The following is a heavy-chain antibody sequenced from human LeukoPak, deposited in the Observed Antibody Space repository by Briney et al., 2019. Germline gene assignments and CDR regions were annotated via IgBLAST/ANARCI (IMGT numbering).Heavy chain of an antibody. CDR3: AKGKHIVVVTAQPANAFDI. D-gene: IGHD2-21*02. CDR2: ISGSGGST. CDR1: GFTFSSYA. J-gene: IGHJ3*02. Sequence: PGGSLRLSCAASGFTFSSYAMSWVRQAPGKGLEWVSAISGSGGSTYYADSVKGRFTISRDNSKNTLYLQMNSLRAEDTAVYYCAKGKHIVVVTAQPANAFDIWGQGTMVTVSS. V-gene: IGHV3-23*01.